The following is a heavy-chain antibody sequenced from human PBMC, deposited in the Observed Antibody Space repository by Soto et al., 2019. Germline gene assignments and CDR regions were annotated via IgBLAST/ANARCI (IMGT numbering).Heavy chain of an antibody. Sequence: QVQLVQSGAEVKRPGSSVKVSCKASGGTFSNSPTAWVRLAPGQGLEWMGGVIPIFSIVKYAQKFQGRVTFTADDSTSTAYMELSSLTSEDTAVYYCARGRTIFGVVNFDYWGQGTLVTVSS. D-gene: IGHD3-3*01. CDR2: VIPIFSIV. V-gene: IGHV1-69*01. CDR1: GGTFSNSP. J-gene: IGHJ4*02. CDR3: ARGRTIFGVVNFDY.